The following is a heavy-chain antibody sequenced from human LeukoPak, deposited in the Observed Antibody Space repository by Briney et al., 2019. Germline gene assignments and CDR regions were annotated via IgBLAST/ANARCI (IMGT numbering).Heavy chain of an antibody. V-gene: IGHV5-51*01. CDR2: IYPDDSNT. D-gene: IGHD2-2*01. CDR1: GYSFTSYW. J-gene: IGHJ4*02. CDR3: ALQPGYCSNSICSHFDF. Sequence: GESLKISCKGSGYSFTSYWISWVRQMPGKGLEWMGIIYPDDSNTRYSPSFRGQVTISADKSINTAYLQWSSLKASDTAMYYCALQPGYCSNSICSHFDFWGQGTLVTVSS.